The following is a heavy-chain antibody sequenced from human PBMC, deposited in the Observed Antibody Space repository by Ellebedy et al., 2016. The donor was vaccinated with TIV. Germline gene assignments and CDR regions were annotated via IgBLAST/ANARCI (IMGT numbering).Heavy chain of an antibody. Sequence: SETLSLXXAVSGGSISSGGYSWSWIRQPPGKGLEWIGYIYHSGSTYYNPSLKSRVTISVDRSKNQFSLKLSSVTAADTAVYYCARVGYSGYPSKYYFDYWGQGTLVTVSS. CDR2: IYHSGST. V-gene: IGHV4-30-2*01. D-gene: IGHD5-12*01. CDR1: GGSISSGGYS. J-gene: IGHJ4*02. CDR3: ARVGYSGYPSKYYFDY.